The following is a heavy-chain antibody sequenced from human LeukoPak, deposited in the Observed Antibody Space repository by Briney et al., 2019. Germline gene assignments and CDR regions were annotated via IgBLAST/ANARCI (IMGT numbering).Heavy chain of an antibody. CDR1: GGSISSYY. D-gene: IGHD6-6*01. J-gene: IGHJ6*03. CDR2: ISYSGST. V-gene: IGHV4-59*01. CDR3: ARALEGYSSSSGYYYYMDV. Sequence: SETLSLTCTVSGGSISSYYWSWIRQPPGKGLEWIGYISYSGSTNYNPSLKSRVTISVDTSKNQFSLKLSSVTAADTAVYYCARALEGYSSSSGYYYYMDVWGKGTTVTFSS.